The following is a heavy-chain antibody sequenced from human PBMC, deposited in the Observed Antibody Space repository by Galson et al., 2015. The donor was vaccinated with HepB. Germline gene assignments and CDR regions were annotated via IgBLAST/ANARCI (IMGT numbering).Heavy chain of an antibody. V-gene: IGHV3-21*01. CDR1: GFTFSSYS. J-gene: IGHJ4*02. Sequence: SLSLSCAASGFTFSSYSMIWVRLAPGAGLEWVSSISSSSSYIYYADSVKGRFTISRDNAKNSLYLQMNSLRAEDTAEYYCASLGKHMTTVTTSDYWGQGTLVTVSS. CDR2: ISSSSSYI. D-gene: IGHD4-17*01. CDR3: ASLGKHMTTVTTSDY.